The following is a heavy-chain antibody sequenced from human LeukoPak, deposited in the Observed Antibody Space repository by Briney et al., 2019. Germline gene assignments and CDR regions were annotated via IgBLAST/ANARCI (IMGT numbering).Heavy chain of an antibody. CDR3: ASGTGFGVITPQYFHY. V-gene: IGHV4-59*11. CDR2: VFYGGIT. D-gene: IGHD3-3*01. Sequence: PSETLSLTCTVSAGSISTPYWHWIRQSPGKRLEWIGFVFYGGITNYNPSLKSRVTISLDTSKNQFSLKLTSVTAADTAVYYCASGTGFGVITPQYFHYWGQGTRVTVSS. J-gene: IGHJ4*02. CDR1: AGSISTPY.